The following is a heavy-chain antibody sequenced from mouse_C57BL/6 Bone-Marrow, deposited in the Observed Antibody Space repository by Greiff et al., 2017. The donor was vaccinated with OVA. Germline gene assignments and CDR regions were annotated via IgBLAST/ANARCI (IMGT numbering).Heavy chain of an antibody. D-gene: IGHD2-5*01. J-gene: IGHJ2*01. CDR3: ARGNYYSNSFDY. Sequence: EVKLVESGGGLVQSGRSLRLSCATSGFTFSDFYMEWVRQAPGKGLEWIAASRNKANDYTTEYSASVKGRFIVSRDTSQSILYLQMNALRAEDTAIYYCARGNYYSNSFDYWGQGTTLTVSS. CDR2: SRNKANDYTT. CDR1: GFTFSDFY. V-gene: IGHV7-1*01.